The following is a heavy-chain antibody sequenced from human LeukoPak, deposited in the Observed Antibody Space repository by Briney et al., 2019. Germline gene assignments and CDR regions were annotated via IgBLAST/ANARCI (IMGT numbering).Heavy chain of an antibody. V-gene: IGHV4-59*01. D-gene: IGHD3-16*02. CDR3: ARDGGGFGGVILYNWFDP. CDR2: IYYSGSN. J-gene: IGHJ5*02. Sequence: SETLSLTCTVSGGSISSYYWSWIRQPPGKGLEWIGYIYYSGSNNYNPSLKSRVTISVDTSKNQFSLKLSSVTAADTAVYYCARDGGGFGGVILYNWFDPWGQGTLVTVSS. CDR1: GGSISSYY.